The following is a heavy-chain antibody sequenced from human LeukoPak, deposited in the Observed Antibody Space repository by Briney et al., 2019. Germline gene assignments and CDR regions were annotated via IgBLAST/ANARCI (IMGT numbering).Heavy chain of an antibody. V-gene: IGHV1-3*01. J-gene: IGHJ6*02. Sequence: ASVKVSCKASGYTFTNYAPHWVRQAPGQRLEWMGWINAGNGNTKYSQKFQGRVTITRDTSASTAYMELSSLRSEDTAVYYCARDNYDFWSGYYRTYGMDVWGQGTTVTVSS. CDR3: ARDNYDFWSGYYRTYGMDV. CDR1: GYTFTNYA. D-gene: IGHD3-3*01. CDR2: INAGNGNT.